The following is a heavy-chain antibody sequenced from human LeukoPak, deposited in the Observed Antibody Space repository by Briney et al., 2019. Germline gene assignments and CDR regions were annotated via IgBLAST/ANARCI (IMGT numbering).Heavy chain of an antibody. Sequence: GGSLRLSCAASGFTFSSYGMHWVRQAPGKGLEWVAFIRYDGSNKYYADSVKVRFTISRDNSKNTLYLQMNSLRAEDTAVYYCAKPWRPGSGSYDLGHWGQGTLVTVSS. D-gene: IGHD1-26*01. V-gene: IGHV3-30*02. CDR2: IRYDGSNK. CDR1: GFTFSSYG. J-gene: IGHJ4*02. CDR3: AKPWRPGSGSYDLGH.